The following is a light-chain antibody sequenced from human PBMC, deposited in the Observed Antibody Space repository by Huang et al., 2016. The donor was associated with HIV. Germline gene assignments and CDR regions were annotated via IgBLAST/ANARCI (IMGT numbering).Light chain of an antibody. CDR1: QNIKTH. J-gene: IGKJ4*01. CDR3: QQRVNGLT. CDR2: DAS. Sequence: EIVLTQSPATLSFFPGQRVSLSCRASQNIKTHLAWYQQRPGQPPRRLIYDASSRVPGVAARFSGSGSGTDFTLTISSLESEDFATYYCQQRVNGLTFGGGTKV. V-gene: IGKV3-11*01.